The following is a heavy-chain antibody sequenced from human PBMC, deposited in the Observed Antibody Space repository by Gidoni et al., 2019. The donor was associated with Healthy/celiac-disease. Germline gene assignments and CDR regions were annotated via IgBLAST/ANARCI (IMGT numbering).Heavy chain of an antibody. J-gene: IGHJ4*02. CDR2: IYHSGST. D-gene: IGHD3-9*01. CDR1: VGSISSSNW. CDR3: ARVANYDILTGYAAYAGSFPDY. Sequence: QVQLQESGPGLVKPSGTLSLTCAVSVGSISSSNWWSWVRQPPGKGLEWIGEIYHSGSTNYNPSLKSRVTISVDKSKNQFSLKLSSVTAADTAVYYCARVANYDILTGYAAYAGSFPDYWGQGTLVTVSS. V-gene: IGHV4-4*02.